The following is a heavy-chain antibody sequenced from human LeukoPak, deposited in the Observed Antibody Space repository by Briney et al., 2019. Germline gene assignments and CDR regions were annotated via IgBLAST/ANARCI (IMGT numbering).Heavy chain of an antibody. J-gene: IGHJ4*02. Sequence: GGSLRLSCAAPGFTFSSYAMHWVRQAPGKGLEWVAVISYDGSNKYYADSVKGRFTISRDNSKNTLYLQMNSLRAEDTAVYYCATSSGYDEMVFGYWGQGTLVTVSS. V-gene: IGHV3-30-3*01. CDR1: GFTFSSYA. CDR2: ISYDGSNK. D-gene: IGHD5-12*01. CDR3: ATSSGYDEMVFGY.